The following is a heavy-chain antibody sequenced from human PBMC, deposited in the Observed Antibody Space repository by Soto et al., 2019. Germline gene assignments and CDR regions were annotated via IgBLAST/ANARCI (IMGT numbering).Heavy chain of an antibody. D-gene: IGHD5-12*01. CDR2: MAWNGATT. CDR1: GFNFDDYA. CDR3: AKDHDEDFGYDLDYFDY. Sequence: EVQLVESGGGLVQPGRSLRISCAASGFNFDDYAMHWVRQAPGKGLEWVSGMAWNGATTGYADSVKGRFTISRDNAKNSLYLQMNSPRIEDTAFYYCAKDHDEDFGYDLDYFDYWGQGTLVTVSS. J-gene: IGHJ4*02. V-gene: IGHV3-9*01.